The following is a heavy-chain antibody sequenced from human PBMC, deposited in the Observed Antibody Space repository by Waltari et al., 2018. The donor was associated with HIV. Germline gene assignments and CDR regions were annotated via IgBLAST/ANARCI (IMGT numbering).Heavy chain of an antibody. CDR3: ASRSGGSSRPFDY. CDR1: GYRFISYW. J-gene: IGHJ4*02. CDR2: IYPGDSDT. Sequence: SGYRFISYWIGWVRQMPGKGLEWIGIIYPGDSDTRYSPSFQGQVTISADKSISTAYVQWSSLKASDTAIYYCASRSGGSSRPFDYWGQGTPVTVSS. V-gene: IGHV5-51*01. D-gene: IGHD6-13*01.